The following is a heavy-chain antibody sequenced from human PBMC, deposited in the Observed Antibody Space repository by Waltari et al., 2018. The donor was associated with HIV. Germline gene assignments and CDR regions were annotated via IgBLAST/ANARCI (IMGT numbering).Heavy chain of an antibody. Sequence: EVQLVESGGGVVRPGGSLRLSCVASGFNFDGYGMSWVRQVPGKGLRWVCGINWNGGSAGYANSRKGRFSNSRDNAKNSLYLQMNSLRAEDTALYYCARDYGSGSYYNYWGQGTLVTVSS. CDR1: GFNFDGYG. D-gene: IGHD3-10*01. J-gene: IGHJ4*02. CDR3: ARDYGSGSYYNY. V-gene: IGHV3-20*04. CDR2: INWNGGSA.